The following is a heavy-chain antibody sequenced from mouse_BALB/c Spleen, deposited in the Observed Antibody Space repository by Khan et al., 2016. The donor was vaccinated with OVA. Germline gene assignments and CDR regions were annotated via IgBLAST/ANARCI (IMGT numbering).Heavy chain of an antibody. V-gene: IGHV2-2*02. CDR3: ARIFIYTTDYAMDY. CDR2: IWSGGST. Sequence: QVQLKESGPGLVQPSQSLSITCTVSGFSLTSYGVHWVRQSPGKGLEWLGVIWSGGSTDYNAAFISRLSISKDNSKSQVFFKMNSLQANDTAIYYCARIFIYTTDYAMDYWGQGTSVTVSS. D-gene: IGHD1-3*01. CDR1: GFSLTSYG. J-gene: IGHJ4*01.